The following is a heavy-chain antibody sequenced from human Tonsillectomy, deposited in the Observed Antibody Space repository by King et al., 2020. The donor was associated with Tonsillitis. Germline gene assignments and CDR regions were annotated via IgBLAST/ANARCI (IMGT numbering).Heavy chain of an antibody. J-gene: IGHJ4*02. CDR2: VYHSGST. Sequence: QLQESGPGLLKPSETLSLTCTVSGGSISSGYYYWGWIRQPPGKGLGWIGSVYHSGSTYDKPSLKSRLTISGDASKNHFSLQLTSVRAADTAVYYCARVEPQTESHYTFDHGGQGTLVTVSS. CDR1: GGSISSGYYY. CDR3: ARVEPQTESHYTFDH. V-gene: IGHV4-39*07. D-gene: IGHD1-26*01.